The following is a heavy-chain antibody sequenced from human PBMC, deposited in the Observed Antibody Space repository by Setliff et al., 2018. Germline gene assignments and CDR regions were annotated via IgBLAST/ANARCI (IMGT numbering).Heavy chain of an antibody. D-gene: IGHD6-13*01. V-gene: IGHV7-4-1*02. CDR2: INTRTGNP. Sequence: ASVKVSCKASGYTFTGHYLHWVRQAPGQGLEWMGYINTRTGNPMYAQGFTGRFVFSLDPSVSTAYLQISSLKAEDTALYYCATGSLVAAGTGHWGQGTLVTVSS. CDR3: ATGSLVAAGTGH. CDR1: GYTFTGHY. J-gene: IGHJ4*02.